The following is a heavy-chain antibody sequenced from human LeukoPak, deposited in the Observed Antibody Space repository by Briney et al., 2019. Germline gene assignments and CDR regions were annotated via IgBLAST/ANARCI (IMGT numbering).Heavy chain of an antibody. J-gene: IGHJ4*02. CDR1: GYSFTSQD. CDR3: ASFRVGATITFDY. V-gene: IGHV1-2*02. Sequence: ASVKVSCKTSGYSFTSQDMHWVRQAPGQGLEWMGWINPNSGGTNYAQKFQGRVTMTRDTSISTAYMELSRLRSDDTAVYYCASFRVGATITFDYWGQGTLVTVSS. CDR2: INPNSGGT. D-gene: IGHD1-26*01.